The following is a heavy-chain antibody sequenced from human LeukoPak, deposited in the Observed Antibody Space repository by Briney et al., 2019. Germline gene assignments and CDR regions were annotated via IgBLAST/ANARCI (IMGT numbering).Heavy chain of an antibody. J-gene: IGHJ6*03. Sequence: SETLSLTCTVSGGSISSGSYYWSWIRQPAGKGLEWIGRIYTSGSTNYNPSLKSRVTVSVDTSKNQFSLKLSTVTAADTAVYYCARGLYVVYYYYMDVWGKGTTVTVSS. V-gene: IGHV4-61*02. D-gene: IGHD2-21*01. CDR2: IYTSGST. CDR3: ARGLYVVYYYYMDV. CDR1: GGSISSGSYY.